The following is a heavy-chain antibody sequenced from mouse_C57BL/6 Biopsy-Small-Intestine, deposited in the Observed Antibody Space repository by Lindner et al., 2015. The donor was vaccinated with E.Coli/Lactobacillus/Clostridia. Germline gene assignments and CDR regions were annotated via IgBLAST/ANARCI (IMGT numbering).Heavy chain of an antibody. CDR1: GYALSSSW. CDR3: ATYSNYVSYFDY. Sequence: VQLQESGPELVKPGDSVKISCKASGYALSSSWMNWVKQRPGKGLEWIGRIYPGDGDTNYNGKFKGKATLTADKSSSTAYMQLSSLTSEDSAVYFCATYSNYVSYFDYWGQGTTLTVSS. D-gene: IGHD2-5*01. J-gene: IGHJ2*01. V-gene: IGHV1-82*01. CDR2: IYPGDGDT.